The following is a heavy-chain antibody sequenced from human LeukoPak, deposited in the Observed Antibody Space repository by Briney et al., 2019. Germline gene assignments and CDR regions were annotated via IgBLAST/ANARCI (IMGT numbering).Heavy chain of an antibody. Sequence: PSETLSLTCTVSGGSISCSSYYWGWIRQPPWKGLEWIGSIYYSGSTYYNPSLKSRVTISVDTSKNQFSLKLSSVTAADTAVYYCARRRDYGHYFDYWGQGTLVTVSS. CDR3: ARRRDYGHYFDY. J-gene: IGHJ4*02. CDR1: GGSISCSSYY. CDR2: IYYSGST. D-gene: IGHD4-17*01. V-gene: IGHV4-39*01.